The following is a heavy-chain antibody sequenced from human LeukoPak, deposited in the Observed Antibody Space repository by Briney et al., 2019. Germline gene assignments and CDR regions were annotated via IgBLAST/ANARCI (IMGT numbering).Heavy chain of an antibody. CDR3: AREAWFGNKYYYYYMDV. D-gene: IGHD3-10*01. CDR1: GYTFTGYY. CDR2: INPNSGGT. Sequence: VASVKVSCKASGYTFTGYYMHWVRQAPGQGLEWMGWINPNSGGTNYAQKFQGRVTMTRDTSISTAYMELSRLRSDDTAVYYCAREAWFGNKYYYYYMDVWGKGTTVTISS. V-gene: IGHV1-2*02. J-gene: IGHJ6*03.